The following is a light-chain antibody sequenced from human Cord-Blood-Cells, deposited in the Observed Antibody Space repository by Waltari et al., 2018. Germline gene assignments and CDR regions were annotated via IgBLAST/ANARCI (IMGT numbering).Light chain of an antibody. CDR1: QGISSY. Sequence: IKLTQSPSSLSASLGDRVTITCRASQGISSYLAWYQKKPGKAPKLLIYAASTLQSGVPSRFSGSGSGTEFTLTISSLQPEDFATYYCQQLNSYPYSFGQGTKLEIK. J-gene: IGKJ2*03. CDR3: QQLNSYPYS. V-gene: IGKV1-9*01. CDR2: AAS.